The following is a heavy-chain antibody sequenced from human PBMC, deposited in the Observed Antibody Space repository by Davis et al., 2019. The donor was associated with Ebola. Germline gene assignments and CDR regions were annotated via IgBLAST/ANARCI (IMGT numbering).Heavy chain of an antibody. CDR2: INPNSGGT. Sequence: ASVTVSCQASRYTFTGYYMHRVRQAPAQGLEWMGWINPNSGGTNYAQKFQGWVTMTSATSISTADMELSRLRSDDTAVYYCARDGRDMVRGVHSYYYYGMDVWGQGTTVTVSS. CDR3: ARDGRDMVRGVHSYYYYGMDV. V-gene: IGHV1-2*04. D-gene: IGHD3-10*01. CDR1: RYTFTGYY. J-gene: IGHJ6*02.